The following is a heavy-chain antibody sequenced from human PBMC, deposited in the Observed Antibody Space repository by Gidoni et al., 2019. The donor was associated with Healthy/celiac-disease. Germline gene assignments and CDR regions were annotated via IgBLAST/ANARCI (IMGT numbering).Heavy chain of an antibody. CDR1: GFTFSSNS. Sequence: EVQLVESGGGLVKPGGSLRLSCAASGFTFSSNSRNWVRQAPGKGMELFSSISSSSSYIYYADSVKVRFTISRDNAKNSLYLQMNSLRAEDTAVYYCARDYYYDSSGYYSLFVLWGQGTLVTVSS. D-gene: IGHD3-22*01. V-gene: IGHV3-21*01. J-gene: IGHJ4*02. CDR3: ARDYYYDSSGYYSLFVL. CDR2: ISSSSSYI.